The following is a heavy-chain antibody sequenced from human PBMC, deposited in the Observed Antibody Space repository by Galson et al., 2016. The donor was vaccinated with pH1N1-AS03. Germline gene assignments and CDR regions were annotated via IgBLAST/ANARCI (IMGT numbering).Heavy chain of an antibody. V-gene: IGHV1-2*02. J-gene: IGHJ4*02. CDR1: GFIFLSYN. CDR2: VNPDTGDT. D-gene: IGHD3-16*01. CDR3: ARDPNWGNSYHVDF. Sequence: SVKVSCKASGFIFLSYNVHWVRQAPGQGLEWLGWVNPDTGDTNYAQKFQGRVTLTRDTSTSTAYMELRRLRPDDTAIYYCARDPNWGNSYHVDFWAQGALVTVSS.